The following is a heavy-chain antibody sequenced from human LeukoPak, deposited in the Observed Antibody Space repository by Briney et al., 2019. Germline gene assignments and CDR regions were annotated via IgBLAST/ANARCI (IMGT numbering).Heavy chain of an antibody. V-gene: IGHV3-48*04. CDR3: ARAIDAYSYFDY. J-gene: IGHJ4*02. Sequence: GGALRLSCAASGFTFSSYSMNWVRQAPGKGLEGGSYISSSSSTIYYADSVKGRFTISRDNAKNSLYLQMNSLRAEDTAVYYCARAIDAYSYFDYWGQGTLVTVSS. CDR2: ISSSSSTI. CDR1: GFTFSSYS. D-gene: IGHD2-15*01.